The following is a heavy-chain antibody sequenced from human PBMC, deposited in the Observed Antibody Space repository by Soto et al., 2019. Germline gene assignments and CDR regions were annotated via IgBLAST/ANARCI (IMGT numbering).Heavy chain of an antibody. D-gene: IGHD2-21*02. CDR2: IIPIFGTA. CDR3: ARELVVTAILGWFDP. CDR1: GGTFSSYA. V-gene: IGHV1-69*12. J-gene: IGHJ5*02. Sequence: QVQLVQSGAEVKKPGSSVKVSCKASGGTFSSYAISWVRQAPGQGLEWMGGIIPIFGTANYAQKFQGRVTITADESXXTAYMELSSLRSEDTAVYYCARELVVTAILGWFDPWGQGTLVTVSS.